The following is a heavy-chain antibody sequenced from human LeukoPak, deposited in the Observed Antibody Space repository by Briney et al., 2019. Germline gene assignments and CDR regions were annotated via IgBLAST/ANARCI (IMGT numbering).Heavy chain of an antibody. V-gene: IGHV3-23*01. D-gene: IGHD6-19*01. Sequence: GGSLRLSCAASGFTFSSYAMSWVRQAPGKGLEWVSAISGSGGSTYYADSVKGRFTISRDNSKSTLYLQMNSLRAEDTAVYYCAKDTMRKQWLAKLALPDYWGQGTLVTVSS. J-gene: IGHJ4*02. CDR2: ISGSGGST. CDR3: AKDTMRKQWLAKLALPDY. CDR1: GFTFSSYA.